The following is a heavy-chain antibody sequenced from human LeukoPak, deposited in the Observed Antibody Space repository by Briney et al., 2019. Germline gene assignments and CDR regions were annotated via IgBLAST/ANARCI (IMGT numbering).Heavy chain of an antibody. CDR2: VSTSGST. CDR3: ASLFFDTSGYVDQ. D-gene: IGHD3-22*01. Sequence: PSETLSLTCTVSGGSISNYYWSCIRHPAGKGLEWIGRVSTSGSTNYNPSLKSRVTMSTDTSKNQFSLNLSSVTAADTAVYYCASLFFDTSGYVDQWGQGALVTVSS. CDR1: GGSISNYY. J-gene: IGHJ4*02. V-gene: IGHV4-4*07.